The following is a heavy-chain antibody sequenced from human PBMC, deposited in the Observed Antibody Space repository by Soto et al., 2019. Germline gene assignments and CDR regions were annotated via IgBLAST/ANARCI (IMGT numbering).Heavy chain of an antibody. CDR2: IIPLFGST. Sequence: QVQLVQSGADVKKPGSSVRVSCKASGGSVSTYTITWVRQAPGQGLEWLGGIIPLFGSTTYAEKFQGRVTLTADESTTTAYMDLSSLTSEDTAVYYCAREGARTSCSGDDCRQLYNGIDPWGQGTLVTVSS. V-gene: IGHV1-69*01. D-gene: IGHD2-15*01. CDR1: GGSVSTYT. J-gene: IGHJ5*02. CDR3: AREGARTSCSGDDCRQLYNGIDP.